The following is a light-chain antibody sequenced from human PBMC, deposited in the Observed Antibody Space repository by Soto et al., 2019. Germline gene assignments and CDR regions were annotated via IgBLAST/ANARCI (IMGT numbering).Light chain of an antibody. CDR2: KAS. CDR1: QSIDTW. J-gene: IGKJ1*01. Sequence: DIQLTQSPSTLSASVGDRVTIACRASQSIDTWLVWYQQKPGNAPKLLIYKASNLESGVPSRFSGSGSGTEFSLTIRGLQPDDFASYYCQQYNNYPRTFGQGTKV. CDR3: QQYNNYPRT. V-gene: IGKV1-5*03.